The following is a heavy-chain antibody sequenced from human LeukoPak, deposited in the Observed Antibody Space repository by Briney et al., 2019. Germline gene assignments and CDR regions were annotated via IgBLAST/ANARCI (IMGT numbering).Heavy chain of an antibody. Sequence: GGSLRLSCAASGFTFSSYSMNWVRQAPGKGLEWVSSISSSSSYIYYADSVKGRFTISRDNAKNSLYLQMNSLRAEDTAVYYCARVWSIRGEGDWFDPWGQGTLVTVSS. CDR1: GFTFSSYS. D-gene: IGHD3-10*01. CDR2: ISSSSSYI. CDR3: ARVWSIRGEGDWFDP. V-gene: IGHV3-21*01. J-gene: IGHJ5*02.